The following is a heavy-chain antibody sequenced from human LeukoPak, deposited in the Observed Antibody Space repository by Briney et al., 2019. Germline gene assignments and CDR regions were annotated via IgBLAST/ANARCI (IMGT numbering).Heavy chain of an antibody. D-gene: IGHD3-10*01. J-gene: IGHJ6*02. V-gene: IGHV1-2*02. CDR2: INPNSGGT. CDR3: ATITMVRGVISYYYGVDV. CDR1: GYTFTGYY. Sequence: ASVKVSCKASGYTFTGYYMHWVRQAPGQGLEWMGWINPNSGGTNYAQKFQGKVTMTRDTSISTAYMELSRLRSDDTAVYYCATITMVRGVISYYYGVDVWGQGTTVTVSS.